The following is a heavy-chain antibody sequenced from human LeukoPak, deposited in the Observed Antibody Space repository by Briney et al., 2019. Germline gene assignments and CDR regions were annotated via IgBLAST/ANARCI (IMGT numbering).Heavy chain of an antibody. CDR1: GGSISSCGYY. V-gene: IGHV4-31*03. D-gene: IGHD2-15*01. J-gene: IGHJ4*02. Sequence: SQTLSLTCTVSGGSISSCGYYWSWIRQHPGKGLEWIGYIYYSGSTYYNPSLKSRVTISVDTSKNQFSLKLSSVTAADTAVYYCARARVVVAATPDYFDYWGQGTLVTVSS. CDR3: ARARVVVAATPDYFDY. CDR2: IYYSGST.